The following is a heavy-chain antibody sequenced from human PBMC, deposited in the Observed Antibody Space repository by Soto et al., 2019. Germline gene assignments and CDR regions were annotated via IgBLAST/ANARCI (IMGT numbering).Heavy chain of an antibody. J-gene: IGHJ3*01. CDR3: ARWSAIVGVAEVLDV. D-gene: IGHD1-26*01. V-gene: IGHV1-18*01. CDR2: LSAYNGDT. CDR1: GYTFINYG. Sequence: QVQLVQSGAEVKKPGASVRVSCKTSGYTFINYGITWVRQAPGQGLERMGWLSAYNGDTSSSEKLQDRFTMTTDTSTNTVYMDLRSLTSDDTAVYYCARWSAIVGVAEVLDVGGRGTMVIVSS.